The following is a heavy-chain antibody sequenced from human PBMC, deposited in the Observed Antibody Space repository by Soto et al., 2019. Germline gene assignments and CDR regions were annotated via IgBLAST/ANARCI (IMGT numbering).Heavy chain of an antibody. CDR3: ARSPGGYSTFDY. V-gene: IGHV4-39*01. CDR1: VGSISSSSNY. CDR2: IYYSGST. D-gene: IGHD3-22*01. J-gene: IGHJ4*02. Sequence: QLQLQESGPGLVKPSETLSLTCTVSVGSISSSSNYWGWIRQPPGKGLEWIGSIYYSGSTYYNPSLKSRVTISADTSKNQSSLKLSSVTAADTAVYYCARSPGGYSTFDYWGQGTLVTVSS.